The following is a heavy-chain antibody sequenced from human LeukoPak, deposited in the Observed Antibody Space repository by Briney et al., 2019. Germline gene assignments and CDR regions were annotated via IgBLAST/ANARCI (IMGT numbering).Heavy chain of an antibody. CDR2: ISSSGSTI. J-gene: IGHJ3*02. CDR1: GFTFSDYY. CDR3: ARSFADGLYAFDI. Sequence: GGSLRLSCAASGFTFSDYYMSWIRQAPGKGLEWVSYISSSGSTIYYADSVKGRFTISRDNAKNSLYLQMNSLRAEDTAVYYCARSFADGLYAFDIWGQGTMVTVSS. V-gene: IGHV3-11*01.